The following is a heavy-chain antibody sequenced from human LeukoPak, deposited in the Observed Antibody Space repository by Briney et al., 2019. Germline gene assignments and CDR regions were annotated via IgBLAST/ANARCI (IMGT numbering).Heavy chain of an antibody. CDR2: IYYSGST. V-gene: IGHV4-39*01. CDR1: GGSISSSSFY. D-gene: IGHD2-2*01. Sequence: SETLSLTCTVSGGSISSSSFYWGWIRQPPGTGLEWIGSIYYSGSTYYNPSLKSRVTISVDTSKNQFSLKLSSVTAADTAVYYCARGCDSTSCYNHYYFGMDVWGQGTTVTVSS. CDR3: ARGCDSTSCYNHYYFGMDV. J-gene: IGHJ6*02.